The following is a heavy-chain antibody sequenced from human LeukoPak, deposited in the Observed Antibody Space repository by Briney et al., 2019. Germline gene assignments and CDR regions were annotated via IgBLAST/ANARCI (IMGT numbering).Heavy chain of an antibody. D-gene: IGHD3-9*01. CDR2: ISAYNGNT. J-gene: IGHJ3*02. V-gene: IGHV1-18*01. Sequence: ASVKVSCKASGYTFTSYGISWVRQAPGQGLEWMGRISAYNGNTNYAQKLQGRVTMTTDTSTSTAYMELRSLRSDDTAVYYCASQYYDILTRGYAFDIWGQGTMVTVSS. CDR1: GYTFTSYG. CDR3: ASQYYDILTRGYAFDI.